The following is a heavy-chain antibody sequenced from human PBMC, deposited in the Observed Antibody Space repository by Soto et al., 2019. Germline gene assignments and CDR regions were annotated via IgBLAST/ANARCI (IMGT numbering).Heavy chain of an antibody. D-gene: IGHD3-10*01. CDR2: IKQDGSEA. CDR3: SRDSYYYYNGNCNY. V-gene: IGHV3-7*01. Sequence: HPGGSLRLSCAASGFTFSSYGMHWVRQAPGKGLEWVANIKQDGSEAFYVDSLKGRFTISRDNSKNSLYLQMNSLRAEDTAVYYCSRDSYYYYNGNCNYWGQETLVTVSS. CDR1: GFTFSSYG. J-gene: IGHJ4*02.